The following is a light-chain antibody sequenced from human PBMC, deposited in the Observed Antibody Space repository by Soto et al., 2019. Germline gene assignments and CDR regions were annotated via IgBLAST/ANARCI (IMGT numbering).Light chain of an antibody. Sequence: QSALAQPSSVSGSPGQSITISCTGTSTDVGGYNYVSWYQHHPGKGPKLIIYEVNNRPSGVSDRFSGSKSGNKASLTISSLEAEDESDYYCGSYTSTDTPFVFGTGTKVTVL. V-gene: IGLV2-14*01. J-gene: IGLJ1*01. CDR3: GSYTSTDTPFV. CDR1: STDVGGYNY. CDR2: EVN.